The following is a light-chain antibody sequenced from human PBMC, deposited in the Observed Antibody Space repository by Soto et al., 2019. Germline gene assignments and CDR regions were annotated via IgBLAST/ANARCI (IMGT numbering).Light chain of an antibody. CDR1: QSISNN. CDR2: DAS. J-gene: IGKJ1*01. CDR3: QQYNNWPPWT. Sequence: VMTQSPATLSVSPGERATLSCRASQSISNNLAWYQQRPGQAPRLLIYDASTRATGVPARFSGGGSGTDFTLTISVLQSEDFAVYYCQQYNNWPPWTFGQGTEVEIK. V-gene: IGKV3-15*01.